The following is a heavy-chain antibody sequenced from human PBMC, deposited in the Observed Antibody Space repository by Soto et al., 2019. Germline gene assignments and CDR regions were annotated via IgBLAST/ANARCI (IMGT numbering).Heavy chain of an antibody. J-gene: IGHJ5*02. Sequence: GASGKVSCKASGYTFTRYTMNWVRQAPGQRLEWMGWINPDNGNTKSSQKFQDRVIITRDTSASTAYMDLSSLRSEDTAVYYCARGIATGQLDTWGQGTLVTVYS. CDR2: INPDNGNT. CDR3: ARGIATGQLDT. CDR1: GYTFTRYT. D-gene: IGHD2-15*01. V-gene: IGHV1-3*01.